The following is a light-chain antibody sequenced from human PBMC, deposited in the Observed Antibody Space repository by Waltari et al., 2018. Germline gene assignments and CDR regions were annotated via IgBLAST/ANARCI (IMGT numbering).Light chain of an antibody. CDR1: SDINVDDFN. CDR3: MFWPSNVWV. Sequence: QPVLTQPPSSSASPGESARLTCTLPSDINVDDFNIYWYQKKPGRPPRFLLYYKSDSEKAQGSGVPSRFSGSKDASANAGILLISGLQSEDEADYYCMFWPSNVWVFGGGTKLTVL. V-gene: IGLV5-37*01. J-gene: IGLJ3*02. CDR2: YKSDSEK.